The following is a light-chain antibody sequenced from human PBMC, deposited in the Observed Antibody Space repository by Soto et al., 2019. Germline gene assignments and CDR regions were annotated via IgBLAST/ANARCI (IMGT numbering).Light chain of an antibody. J-gene: IGKJ4*01. CDR3: QQLSRYPLT. CDR2: SAS. CDR1: QAVSNY. V-gene: IGKV1-9*01. Sequence: DIELTQSPSFLSASVGERVTITCRASQAVSNYLAWYQQKPAKAPHLLIYSASTLQSGVPSRFSGSGSETEFTLTIRALQPEDFATYYCQQLSRYPLTFGGGTKVEIK.